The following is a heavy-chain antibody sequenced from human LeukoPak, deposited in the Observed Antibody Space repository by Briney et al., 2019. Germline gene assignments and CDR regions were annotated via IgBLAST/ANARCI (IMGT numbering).Heavy chain of an antibody. CDR2: ISTSSITK. V-gene: IGHV3-48*01. D-gene: IGHD2-15*01. CDR1: GFTLSTYS. J-gene: IGHJ5*01. Sequence: PGGSLRLSCAASGFTLSTYSMSWVRQAPGKGPEWLSYISTSSITKYYADSVKGRFTISRDDAKNSLSLQMNSLRADDTAVYYCAKEMGFCSGGSCYRWFDSWGQGTLVTVSS. CDR3: AKEMGFCSGGSCYRWFDS.